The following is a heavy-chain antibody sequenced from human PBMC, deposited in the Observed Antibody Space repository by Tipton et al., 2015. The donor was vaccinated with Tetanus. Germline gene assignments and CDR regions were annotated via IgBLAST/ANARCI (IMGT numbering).Heavy chain of an antibody. V-gene: IGHV3-7*01. J-gene: IGHJ6*02. CDR3: AREYTSYYYYYAMDV. CDR1: GFTFRSYW. D-gene: IGHD2-2*02. CDR2: IKEDGSEM. Sequence: SLRLSCVASGFTFRSYWMSWVRQAPGKGLEWVANIKEDGSEMYYADSVKGRFTISRDDAENTLYLHMESLRAEDTAVYYCAREYTSYYYYYAMDVWGQGTAVTVSS.